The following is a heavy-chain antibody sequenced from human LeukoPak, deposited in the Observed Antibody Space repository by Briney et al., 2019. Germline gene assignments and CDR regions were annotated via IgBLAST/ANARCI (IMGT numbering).Heavy chain of an antibody. Sequence: PGGSLRLSRAASGFTFSSYSMNWVRQAPGKGLEWVSSISSSSSYIYYADSVKGRFTISRDNAKNSLYLQMNSLRAEDTAVYYCASNSGSYFSGGWFDPWGQGTLVTVSS. CDR2: ISSSSSYI. CDR1: GFTFSSYS. D-gene: IGHD1-26*01. J-gene: IGHJ5*02. CDR3: ASNSGSYFSGGWFDP. V-gene: IGHV3-21*01.